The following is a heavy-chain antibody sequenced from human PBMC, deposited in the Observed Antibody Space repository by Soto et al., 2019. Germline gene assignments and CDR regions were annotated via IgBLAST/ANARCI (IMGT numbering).Heavy chain of an antibody. CDR3: ARDTSVAYYFDY. V-gene: IGHV3-33*01. J-gene: IGHJ4*02. CDR1: GFTFSSYG. D-gene: IGHD5-12*01. CDR2: IWYDGSNK. Sequence: LRLSCAASGFTFSSYGMHWVRRAPGKGLEWVAVIWYDGSNKYYADSVKGRFTISRDNSKNTLYLQMNSLRAEDTAVYYCARDTSVAYYFDYWGQGTLVTVSS.